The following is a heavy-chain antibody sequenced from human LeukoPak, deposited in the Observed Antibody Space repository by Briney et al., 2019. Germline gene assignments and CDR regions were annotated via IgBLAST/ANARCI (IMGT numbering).Heavy chain of an antibody. Sequence: PGGSLRLSCAASGFTFSSYEMNWVRQAPGKGLEWVSYISSSGSTIYYADSVKGRFTISRDNAKNSLYLQMNSLRAENTAVYYCARDRTIFGVVIIQYFDYWGQGTLVTVSS. V-gene: IGHV3-48*03. D-gene: IGHD3-3*01. J-gene: IGHJ4*02. CDR1: GFTFSSYE. CDR2: ISSSGSTI. CDR3: ARDRTIFGVVIIQYFDY.